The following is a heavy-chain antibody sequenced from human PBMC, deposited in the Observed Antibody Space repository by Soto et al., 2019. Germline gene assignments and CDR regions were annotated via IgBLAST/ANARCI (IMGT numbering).Heavy chain of an antibody. CDR2: IYNDGTYS. CDR3: TRGPRPISTGTGAY. CDR1: GFIFKMYW. Sequence: GGSLRLSCAASGFIFKMYWMHWVRQSPGKGLVWISRIYNDGTYSDCADSVRGRFTISRDNVNDTLYLQMNNLRAEDSGLYYCTRGPRPISTGTGAYWGQGTQVTVSS. J-gene: IGHJ4*02. V-gene: IGHV3-74*01. D-gene: IGHD3-10*01.